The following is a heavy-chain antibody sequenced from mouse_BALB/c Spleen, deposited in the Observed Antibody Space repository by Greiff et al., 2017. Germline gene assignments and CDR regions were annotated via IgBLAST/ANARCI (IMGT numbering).Heavy chain of an antibody. V-gene: IGHV2-6-4*01. CDR3: ARFYGNSEGCAY. Sequence: VQGVESGPGLVAPSQSLSITCTVSGFSLSSYRVPWVRQPPGKGLEWLGMIWGGGSTDYNSALKSRLSISKDNSKSQVFLKMNSLQTDDTAMYYCARFYGNSEGCAYWGQGTLVTVSA. D-gene: IGHD2-1*01. CDR2: IWGGGST. CDR1: GFSLSSYR. J-gene: IGHJ3*01.